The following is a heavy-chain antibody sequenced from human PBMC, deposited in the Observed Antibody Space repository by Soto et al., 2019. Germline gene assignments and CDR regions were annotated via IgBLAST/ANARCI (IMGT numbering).Heavy chain of an antibody. CDR1: GGSFSGYY. CDR3: ARGSPSITMVGGVKYYYYGMDV. V-gene: IGHV4-34*01. J-gene: IGHJ6*02. Sequence: KASETLSLTCAVYGGSFSGYYWSWIRQPPGKGLEWIGEINHSGSTNYNPSLKSRVTISVDTSKNQFSLKLSSVTAADTAVYYCARGSPSITMVGGVKYYYYGMDVWGQGATVTVSS. CDR2: INHSGST. D-gene: IGHD3-10*01.